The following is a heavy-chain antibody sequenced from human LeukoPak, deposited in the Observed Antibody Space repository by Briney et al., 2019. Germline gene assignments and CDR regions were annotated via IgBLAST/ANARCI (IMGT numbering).Heavy chain of an antibody. D-gene: IGHD1-26*01. CDR1: GGSISSYY. V-gene: IGHV4-4*07. CDR3: AREDSGSYYGYNRFDP. CDR2: IYTSGST. J-gene: IGHJ5*02. Sequence: PSETLSLTCTVSGGSISSYYWSWIRQPAGKGLEWIGRIYTSGSTNYNPSLKSRVTMSVDTSKNQFSLKLSSVTAADTAVYYCAREDSGSYYGYNRFDPWGQGTLVTVSS.